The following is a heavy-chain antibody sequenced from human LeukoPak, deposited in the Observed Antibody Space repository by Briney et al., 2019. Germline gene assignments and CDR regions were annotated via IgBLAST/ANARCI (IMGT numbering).Heavy chain of an antibody. J-gene: IGHJ4*02. D-gene: IGHD3-3*01. CDR3: ARRGGYDFWNY. CDR1: GGSISSGAYY. CDR2: IHYSGST. Sequence: TSETLSLTCTVSGGSISSGAYYWSWVRQHPGKGLEWIGYIHYSGSTYYNPSLKSRTFISIDSSKNQFSLNLSSVTAADTAVYYCARRGGYDFWNYWSQGTLVTVSS. V-gene: IGHV4-31*03.